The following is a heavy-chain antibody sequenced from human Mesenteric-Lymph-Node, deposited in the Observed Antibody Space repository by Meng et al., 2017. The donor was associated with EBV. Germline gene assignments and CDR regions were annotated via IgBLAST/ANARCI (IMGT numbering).Heavy chain of an antibody. CDR2: IHYAGSS. Sequence: HLQESGPGLVKPSETLSLTCTVAGGYIRSSSHYWAWIRQPPGKGLEWIGGIHYAGSSYYNPSLKNRVTISVDTSKNQFSLKLSSVTAADSAVYYCARRISSGWMDSWGQGTLVTVSS. J-gene: IGHJ5*01. D-gene: IGHD6-19*01. V-gene: IGHV4-39*01. CDR1: GGYIRSSSHY. CDR3: ARRISSGWMDS.